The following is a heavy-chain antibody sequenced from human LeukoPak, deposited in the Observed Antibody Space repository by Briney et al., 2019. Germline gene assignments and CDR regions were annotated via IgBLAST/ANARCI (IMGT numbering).Heavy chain of an antibody. D-gene: IGHD4-11*01. V-gene: IGHV4-39*07. CDR1: GGSISSSSYY. J-gene: IGHJ4*02. CDR3: AREGRVGTVTTLNYFDY. CDR2: IYYSGST. Sequence: SETLSLTCTVSGGSISSSSYYSGWIRQPPGKGLEWIGSIYYSGSTYYNPSLKSRVTISVDTAKNQFSLKLSSVTAADTAVYYCAREGRVGTVTTLNYFDYWGQGTLVTVSS.